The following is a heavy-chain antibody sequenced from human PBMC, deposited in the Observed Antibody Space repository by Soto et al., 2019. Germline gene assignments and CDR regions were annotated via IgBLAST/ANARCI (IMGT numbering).Heavy chain of an antibody. V-gene: IGHV3-7*01. Sequence: PGGSLRLSCAASGFTFSSYWMSWVRQAPGKGLEWVANIKQDGSEKYYVDSVKGRFTISRDNAKNSLYLQMNSLRAEDTAVYYCARDSVRFLEWLHDAFDIWGQGTMVTVSS. D-gene: IGHD3-3*01. CDR2: IKQDGSEK. J-gene: IGHJ3*02. CDR3: ARDSVRFLEWLHDAFDI. CDR1: GFTFSSYW.